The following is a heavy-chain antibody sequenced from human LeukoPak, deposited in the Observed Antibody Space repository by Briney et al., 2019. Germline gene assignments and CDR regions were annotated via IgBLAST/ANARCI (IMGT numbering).Heavy chain of an antibody. Sequence: PSETLSLTCTVSGDSISNYYWSWLRQSPGKGLEWIGFIYNRGSTKYNPSLNSRITISVDTSKNQISLKLSSVTAADTAVYYCARDGSDYYYMDVWGKGTTVTVSS. V-gene: IGHV4-59*01. CDR2: IYNRGST. CDR1: GDSISNYY. CDR3: ARDGSDYYYMDV. J-gene: IGHJ6*03.